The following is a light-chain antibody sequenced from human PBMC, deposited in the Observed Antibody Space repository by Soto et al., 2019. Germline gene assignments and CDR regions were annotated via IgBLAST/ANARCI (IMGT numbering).Light chain of an antibody. J-gene: IGLJ1*01. V-gene: IGLV2-8*01. Sequence: QSALTQPPSASGSPAQSVTISCTGTSSDVGGYNYVSWYQQHPGKAPKLMIYEVSKRPSGVPDRFSGSKSGNTASLTVSGLQAEDEADYYCSSYAGSNNYVFVTGTKLTVL. CDR3: SSYAGSNNYV. CDR2: EVS. CDR1: SSDVGGYNY.